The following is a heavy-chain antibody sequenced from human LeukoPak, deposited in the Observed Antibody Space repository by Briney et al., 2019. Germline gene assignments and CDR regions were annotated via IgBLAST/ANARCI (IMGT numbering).Heavy chain of an antibody. V-gene: IGHV4-34*01. J-gene: IGHJ6*03. Sequence: SETLSLTCAVYGGSFSGYYWSWIRQPPGKGLEWIGEINRSGSTNYNPSLKSRVTISVDTSKNQFSLKLSSVTAADTAVYYCAATSGWYPKVFYYYMDVWGKGTTVTVSS. D-gene: IGHD6-19*01. CDR2: INRSGST. CDR1: GGSFSGYY. CDR3: AATSGWYPKVFYYYMDV.